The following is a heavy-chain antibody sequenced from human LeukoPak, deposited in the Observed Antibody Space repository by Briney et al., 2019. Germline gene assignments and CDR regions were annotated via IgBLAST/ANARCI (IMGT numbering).Heavy chain of an antibody. CDR3: ASRTGSYYPFDS. V-gene: IGHV5-51*01. CDR2: MYPGGSDI. J-gene: IGHJ4*02. CDR1: GYSFGNYY. Sequence: GESLKISCKGSGYSFGNYYIDWVRRMPGKGLEWMGVMYPGGSDIRYSPSFQGQVTISADKSIDTAYLQWSSLKASDSGMYYCASRTGSYYPFDSWGQGTLVTVSS. D-gene: IGHD1-26*01.